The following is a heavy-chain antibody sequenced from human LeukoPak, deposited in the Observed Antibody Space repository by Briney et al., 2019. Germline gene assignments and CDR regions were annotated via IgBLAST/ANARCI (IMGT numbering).Heavy chain of an antibody. D-gene: IGHD2-15*01. V-gene: IGHV3-33*01. CDR1: GFTFSNYG. CDR3: AREYCSGGSCYYYYGMDV. CDR2: IWYDGSNK. J-gene: IGHJ6*02. Sequence: GGSLRLSCAASGFTFSNYGMHWVRQAPGKGLEWVAVIWYDGSNKYYADSVKGRFTISRDNSKNTLYLQMNSLRAEDTAVYYCAREYCSGGSCYYYYGMDVWGQGTTVTVSS.